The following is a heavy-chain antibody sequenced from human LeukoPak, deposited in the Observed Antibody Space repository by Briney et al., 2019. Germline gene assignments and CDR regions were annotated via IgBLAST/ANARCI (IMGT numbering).Heavy chain of an antibody. J-gene: IGHJ6*03. CDR3: AKDEGITIFDGDYYYMDV. V-gene: IGHV3-30*18. CDR1: GFTFSSYG. CDR2: IPYDGSNT. Sequence: GGSLRLSCAASGFTFSSYGMHWVRQAPGKGLEWVAVIPYDGSNTYYADSVKGRFTISRDNSKNTLYLQMNSLRAEDTAVYYCAKDEGITIFDGDYYYMDVWGKGTTVTVSS. D-gene: IGHD3-3*01.